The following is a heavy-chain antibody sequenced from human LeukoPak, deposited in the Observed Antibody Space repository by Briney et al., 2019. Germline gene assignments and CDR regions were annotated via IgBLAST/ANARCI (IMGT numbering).Heavy chain of an antibody. CDR2: ISGSGGST. Sequence: GGSLRLSCAASGFTFSSYGMSWVRQAPGKGLEWVSAISGSGGSTYYADSVKGRFTISRDNSKNTLYLQMNSLRAEDTAVYYCARDLRSGGVTYGQDSWGQGTLVTVSS. CDR3: ARDLRSGGVTYGQDS. V-gene: IGHV3-23*01. J-gene: IGHJ4*02. CDR1: GFTFSSYG. D-gene: IGHD5-18*01.